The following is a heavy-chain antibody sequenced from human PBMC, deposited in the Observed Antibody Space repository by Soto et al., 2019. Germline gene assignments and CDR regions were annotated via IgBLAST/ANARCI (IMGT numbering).Heavy chain of an antibody. V-gene: IGHV3-23*01. Sequence: EVQRLESGGGLVQPGGSLRLSCAASGFTFSSYAMSWVRQAPGKGLEWVSAISGSGGSTYYADSVKGRFTISRDNSKNTLYLQMNSLLAEDTSLYYCAHRSTPSDYWGQGTLVTVSS. J-gene: IGHJ4*02. CDR3: AHRSTPSDY. CDR2: ISGSGGST. CDR1: GFTFSSYA.